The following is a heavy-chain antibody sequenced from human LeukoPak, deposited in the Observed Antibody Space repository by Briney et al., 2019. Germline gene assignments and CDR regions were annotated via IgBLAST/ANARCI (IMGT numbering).Heavy chain of an antibody. D-gene: IGHD3-22*01. V-gene: IGHV3-21*01. Sequence: GGSLRLSCEASGFTFTTYSMTWVRQAPGKGLEWVSIISSGSSAIFSADALKGRFTISRDNSKNTLYLQMNSLRAEDTAVYYCARDTTITMIVVEPFDYWGQGTLVTVSS. CDR2: ISSGSSAI. CDR1: GFTFTTYS. CDR3: ARDTTITMIVVEPFDY. J-gene: IGHJ4*02.